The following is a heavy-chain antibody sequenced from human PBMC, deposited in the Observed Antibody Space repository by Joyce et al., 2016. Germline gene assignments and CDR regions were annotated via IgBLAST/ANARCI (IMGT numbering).Heavy chain of an antibody. CDR3: ARGDYAAATSGFDY. V-gene: IGHV3-30*04. CDR1: GFTFSTYT. D-gene: IGHD4-17*01. Sequence: QVQLVESGGGVVQPGRSLSLSCAASGFTFSTYTMHWVRQAPGKGLEWVAVISEDGSNKAYADSVKGRFTISRDYSKNTLYLQMNSLRADDTAVYYCARGDYAAATSGFDYWGQGTLVTVSS. J-gene: IGHJ4*02. CDR2: ISEDGSNK.